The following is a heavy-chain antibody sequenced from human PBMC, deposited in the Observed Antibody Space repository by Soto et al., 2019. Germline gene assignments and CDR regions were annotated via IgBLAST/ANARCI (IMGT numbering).Heavy chain of an antibody. Sequence: SETLSLTCAVYGGSFSGYYWSWIRQPPGKGLEWIGEINHSGSTNYNPSLKSRVTISVDTSKNQFSLKLSSVTAADTAVYYCARGTSLWGGYRYGMDVWGQGTTVTVSS. CDR1: GGSFSGYY. CDR3: ARGTSLWGGYRYGMDV. CDR2: INHSGST. J-gene: IGHJ6*02. V-gene: IGHV4-34*01. D-gene: IGHD3-3*01.